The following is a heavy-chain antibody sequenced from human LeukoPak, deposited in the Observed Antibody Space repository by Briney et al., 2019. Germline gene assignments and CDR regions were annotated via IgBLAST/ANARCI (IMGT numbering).Heavy chain of an antibody. V-gene: IGHV1-69*13. Sequence: GASVKVSCKASGGTFSSYAISWVRQAPGQGLEWMGGIILIFGTANYAQKFQGRVTITADESTSTAYMELSSLRSEDTAVYYCARGGSPTVTTFFYYYGMDVWGQGTTVTVSS. CDR2: IILIFGTA. CDR1: GGTFSSYA. CDR3: ARGGSPTVTTFFYYYGMDV. D-gene: IGHD4-11*01. J-gene: IGHJ6*02.